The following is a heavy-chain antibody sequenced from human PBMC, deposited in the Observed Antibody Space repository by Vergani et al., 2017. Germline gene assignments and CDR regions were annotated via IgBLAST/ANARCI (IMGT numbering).Heavy chain of an antibody. CDR2: IIPILGIE. CDR1: GGTFSSYT. Sequence: QVQLVQSGAEVKKPGSSVKVSCKASGGTFSSYTISWVRQAPGQGLEWMGRIIPILGIENYAQKFQGRVTITADKSTSTAYMELSSLRSEDTAVYYCAGWYYDFWSGYQRQDYCYYGMDVWGQGTTVTVSS. CDR3: AGWYYDFWSGYQRQDYCYYGMDV. V-gene: IGHV1-69*02. J-gene: IGHJ6*02. D-gene: IGHD3-3*01.